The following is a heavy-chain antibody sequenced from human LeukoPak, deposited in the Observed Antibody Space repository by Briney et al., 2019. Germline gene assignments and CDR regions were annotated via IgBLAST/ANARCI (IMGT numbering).Heavy chain of an antibody. CDR1: GGSINTHY. CDR3: ARGGQHLWPAYFDY. CDR2: IYISGST. Sequence: SETLSLTCTVSGGSINTHYWTWIRQSAGKGLEWIGRIYISGSTDYNPSLKSRVTMSVDTSKNQFSLKLSPVTAADTAVYYCARGGQHLWPAYFDYWGQGTLVTVSS. J-gene: IGHJ4*02. V-gene: IGHV4-4*07. D-gene: IGHD5-18*01.